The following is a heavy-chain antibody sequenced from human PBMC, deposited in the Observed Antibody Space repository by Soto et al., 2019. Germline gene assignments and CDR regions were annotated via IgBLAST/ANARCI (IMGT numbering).Heavy chain of an antibody. J-gene: IGHJ3*02. CDR3: AGGSSVRGVAYACDI. V-gene: IGHV1-69*12. CDR2: IIPNFGTA. Sequence: QVQLVQSGAEVKKPGSSVKVSCKASGGTFSSYAISWVRQAPGQGLEWMGGIIPNFGTANYGQKFQGRVTITAYESRITDYMVLSSLRSEDTAVYCCAGGSSVRGVAYACDIWGQWTMVTVSS. CDR1: GGTFSSYA. D-gene: IGHD3-10*01.